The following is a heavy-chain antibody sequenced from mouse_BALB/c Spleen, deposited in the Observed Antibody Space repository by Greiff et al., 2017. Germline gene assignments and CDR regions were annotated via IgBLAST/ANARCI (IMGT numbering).Heavy chain of an antibody. D-gene: IGHD2-4*01. CDR3: TRGSYYDYLYAMDY. J-gene: IGHJ4*01. V-gene: IGHV1S81*02. CDR2: INPSNGGT. Sequence: VQLQQSGAELVKPGASVKLSCKASGYTFTSYYMYWVKQRPGQGLEWIGEINPSNGGTNFNEKFKSKATLTVDKSSSTAYMQLSSLTSEDSAVYYCTRGSYYDYLYAMDYWGQGTSVTVSS. CDR1: GYTFTSYY.